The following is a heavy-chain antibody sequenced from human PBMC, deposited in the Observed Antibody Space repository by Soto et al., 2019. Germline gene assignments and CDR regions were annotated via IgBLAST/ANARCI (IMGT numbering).Heavy chain of an antibody. CDR1: GGSVTNSSYY. CDR3: VSQRTTVITQVYFDY. V-gene: IGHV4-39*01. D-gene: IGHD4-4*01. CDR2: VYYRGRS. J-gene: IGHJ4*02. Sequence: SETLSLTCTVSGGSVTNSSYYWGWIRQSPGKGLEWIGSVYYRGRSYSKSSVKSRVTISVDTSKNQFSLNLNSVTASDTAVYFCVSQRTTVITQVYFDYWGPGALVTVSS.